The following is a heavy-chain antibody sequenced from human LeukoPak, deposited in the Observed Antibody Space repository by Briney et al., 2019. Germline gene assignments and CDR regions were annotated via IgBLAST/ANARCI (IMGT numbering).Heavy chain of an antibody. Sequence: ASVKVSCKASGYTFTSYDINWVRQATGQGLEWMGWMNPNSGNTGYAQKFQGRVTMTRNTSISTAYMELSSLRSEDTAVYYCARGGYSSSWYTDAFGIWGQGTMVTVSS. CDR3: ARGGYSSSWYTDAFGI. V-gene: IGHV1-8*01. J-gene: IGHJ3*02. CDR2: MNPNSGNT. CDR1: GYTFTSYD. D-gene: IGHD6-13*01.